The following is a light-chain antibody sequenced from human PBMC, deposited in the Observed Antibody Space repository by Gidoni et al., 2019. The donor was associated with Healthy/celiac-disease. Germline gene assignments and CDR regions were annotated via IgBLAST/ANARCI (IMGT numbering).Light chain of an antibody. CDR1: QGISSY. V-gene: IGKV1-8*01. J-gene: IGKJ4*01. CDR2: AAS. Sequence: AIRMTQSPSSFSASTGDRVTITCRASQGISSYLAWYQQKPGKAPKLLIYAASTLQSGVPSRFSGSGSGTDFTLTISCLQSEDFATYYCQQYYSCPPATFGGGTKVEIK. CDR3: QQYYSCPPAT.